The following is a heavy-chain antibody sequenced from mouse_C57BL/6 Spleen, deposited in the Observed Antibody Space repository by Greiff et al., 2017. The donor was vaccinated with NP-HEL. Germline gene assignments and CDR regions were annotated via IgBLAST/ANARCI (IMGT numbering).Heavy chain of an antibody. Sequence: EVQLVESGGGLVKPGGSLKLSCAASGFTFSSYAMSWVRQTPEKRLEWVATISDGGSYTYYPDNVKGRFTISRDNAKNNLYLQMSHLKSEDTAMYYCARDGSRGDYDGWYFDVWGTGTTVTVSS. J-gene: IGHJ1*03. CDR3: ARDGSRGDYDGWYFDV. CDR1: GFTFSSYA. V-gene: IGHV5-4*01. CDR2: ISDGGSYT. D-gene: IGHD1-1*01.